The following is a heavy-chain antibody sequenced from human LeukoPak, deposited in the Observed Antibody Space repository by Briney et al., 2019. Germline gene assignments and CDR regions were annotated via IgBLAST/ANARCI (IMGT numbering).Heavy chain of an antibody. V-gene: IGHV3-53*01. CDR2: IYTGGST. Sequence: SGGSLRLSCAASGFTVSNNFMSWVRQAPGKGLEWVSVIYTGGSTYYADSVKGRFTISRDNSKNTLYLQMNSLRAEDTAVYYCAKVRGQQLNYWHFDYWGQGTLVTVSS. J-gene: IGHJ4*02. CDR3: AKVRGQQLNYWHFDY. D-gene: IGHD6-13*01. CDR1: GFTVSNNF.